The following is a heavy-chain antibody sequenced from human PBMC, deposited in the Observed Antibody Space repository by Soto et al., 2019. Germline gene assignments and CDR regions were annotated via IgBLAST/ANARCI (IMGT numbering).Heavy chain of an antibody. CDR2: IYWDDDK. Sequence: QITLKESGPSLVKPTQTLTLTCTFSGFSLSTGGVGVGWIRQPPGKALEWLALIYWDDDKRYSPSLRSRLTVTKYTSKNQVVLTMTNMDPVDIATYYCAHSRCGGDCLQSYSSHYYYGMDVWGQGTTVTDSS. J-gene: IGHJ6*02. V-gene: IGHV2-5*02. D-gene: IGHD2-21*02. CDR3: AHSRCGGDCLQSYSSHYYYGMDV. CDR1: GFSLSTGGVG.